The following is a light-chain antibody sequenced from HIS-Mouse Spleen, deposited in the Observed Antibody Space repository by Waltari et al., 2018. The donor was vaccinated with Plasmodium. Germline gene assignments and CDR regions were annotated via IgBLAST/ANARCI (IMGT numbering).Light chain of an antibody. CDR3: YSTDSSGNHRV. Sequence: SYELTQPPSVSVFPGQTARTPCSGDALPKKYDYSYEPDSGPAPVLVIDEDSKRPSGLPERISGASSGTMAISTSRGAQVEDEAYYYCYSTDSSGNHRVFGGGPKLTGL. V-gene: IGLV3-10*01. J-gene: IGLJ3*02. CDR1: ALPKKY. CDR2: EDS.